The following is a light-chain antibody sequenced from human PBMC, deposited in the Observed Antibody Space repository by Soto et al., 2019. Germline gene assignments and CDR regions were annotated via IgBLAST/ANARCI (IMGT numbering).Light chain of an antibody. J-gene: IGLJ1*01. CDR2: DVS. Sequence: QSALTQPASVSGSHGQSITISCTGTSSDVGGYNYVSWYQQHPGKAPKLMIYDVSNRPSGVSNRFSGSKSGNTASLTISGLQAEHEADYSCSSSTSSSSYVFGTGTKLTVL. CDR3: SSSTSSSSYV. V-gene: IGLV2-14*01. CDR1: SSDVGGYNY.